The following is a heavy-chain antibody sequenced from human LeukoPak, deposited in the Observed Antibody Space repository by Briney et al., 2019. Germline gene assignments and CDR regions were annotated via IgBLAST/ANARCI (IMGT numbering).Heavy chain of an antibody. J-gene: IGHJ4*02. Sequence: SGGSLRLSCAASGFTFSSYGMHWVRQAPGKGLEWVAFIRYDGSNKYYADSVKGRFTISRDNSKNTLYLQMNSLRAEDTAVYYCAKDRKSWELRGGPVDYWGQGTLVTVSS. CDR3: AKDRKSWELRGGPVDY. CDR1: GFTFSSYG. V-gene: IGHV3-30*02. CDR2: IRYDGSNK. D-gene: IGHD1-26*01.